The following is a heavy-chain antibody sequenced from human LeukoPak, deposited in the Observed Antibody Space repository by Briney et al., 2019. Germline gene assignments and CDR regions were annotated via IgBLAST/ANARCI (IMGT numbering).Heavy chain of an antibody. CDR1: GYTFTAYN. D-gene: IGHD2-15*01. V-gene: IGHV1-2*02. CDR3: LRGGGRSYCDY. CDR2: MNPNSGDT. J-gene: IGHJ4*02. Sequence: ASVKVSCKASGYTFTAYNIHWVRQAPGQGREWMGWMNPNSGDTNYAQNFQGRVTMTRDTSISTAYMGLSSLRSDDTAVYFCLRGGGRSYCDYWGQGTPVTVSS.